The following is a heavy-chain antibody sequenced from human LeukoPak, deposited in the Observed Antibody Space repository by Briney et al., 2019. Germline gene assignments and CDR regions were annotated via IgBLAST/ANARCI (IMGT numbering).Heavy chain of an antibody. Sequence: GGSLRLSCAASGFTFSSYAMSWVRQAPGEGLEWVSTISGSGGSTYYADSVKGRFTISRDNSKNTLYLQVNSLRAEDTAVYYCTKDDDATSGTPDYWGQGTLVTVSS. CDR3: TKDDDATSGTPDY. V-gene: IGHV3-23*01. CDR2: ISGSGGST. D-gene: IGHD3-22*01. J-gene: IGHJ4*02. CDR1: GFTFSSYA.